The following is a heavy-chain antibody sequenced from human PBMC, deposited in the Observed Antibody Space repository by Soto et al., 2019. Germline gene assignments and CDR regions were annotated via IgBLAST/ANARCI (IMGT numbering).Heavy chain of an antibody. CDR2: INAGNGNT. CDR3: ARTSSVVVVPAAQVPASDI. V-gene: IGHV1-3*01. D-gene: IGHD2-2*01. J-gene: IGHJ3*02. CDR1: GYTFTSYA. Sequence: ASVKVSCKASGYTFTSYAMHWVRQAPGQRLEWMGWINAGNGNTKYSQKFQGRVTITRDTSASTAYMELSSLRSEDTAVYYCARTSSVVVVPAAQVPASDIWGQGPMVTVSS.